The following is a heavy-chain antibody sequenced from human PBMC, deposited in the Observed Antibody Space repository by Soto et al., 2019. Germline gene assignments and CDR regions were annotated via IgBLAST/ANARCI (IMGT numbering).Heavy chain of an antibody. CDR1: GGSISSYY. CDR2: IYYSGST. Sequence: QVQLQESGPGLVKPSETLSLTCTVSGGSISSYYWSWIRQPPGKGLEWIGYIYYSGSTNYNPSLKSRVTISVXTXKXXFSLKLSSVTAADTAVYYCARVKVRGASYYYGMDVWGQGTTVTVSS. CDR3: ARVKVRGASYYYGMDV. D-gene: IGHD1-26*01. J-gene: IGHJ6*02. V-gene: IGHV4-59*01.